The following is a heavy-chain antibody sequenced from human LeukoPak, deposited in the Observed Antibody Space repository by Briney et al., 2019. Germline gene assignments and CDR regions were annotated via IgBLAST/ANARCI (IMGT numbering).Heavy chain of an antibody. CDR3: ARVRRYYDSSGYPSRLFDY. CDR1: GGSISSYY. J-gene: IGHJ4*02. V-gene: IGHV4-59*01. CDR2: IYDSVNT. Sequence: TSETLSLTGTVSGGSISSYYWSWIRQSPGKGLEWIGYIYDSVNTNYNPSLESRVTISVDTSKKQFSLKLTSVTAADTAVYYCARVRRYYDSSGYPSRLFDYWGQGTLVTVSS. D-gene: IGHD3-22*01.